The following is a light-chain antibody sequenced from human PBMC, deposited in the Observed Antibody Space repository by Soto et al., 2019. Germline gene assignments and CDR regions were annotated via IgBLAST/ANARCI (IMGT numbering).Light chain of an antibody. CDR2: GAS. J-gene: IGKJ4*01. V-gene: IGKV3-15*01. Sequence: VMSQSPATLSLYPGERATLSCRASQSVSSNLAWYQQKPGQAPRLLIYGASTRATVIPARFSGSGSGTEFTLSISSLQSEDFAVYYCQQYNNWPLTFGGGTKVDIK. CDR1: QSVSSN. CDR3: QQYNNWPLT.